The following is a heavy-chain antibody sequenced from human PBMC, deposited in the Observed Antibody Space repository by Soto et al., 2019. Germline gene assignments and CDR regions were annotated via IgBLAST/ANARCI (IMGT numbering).Heavy chain of an antibody. CDR1: GGSISSGGYY. V-gene: IGHV4-31*03. CDR2: IYYSGST. CDR3: ARHSASWQWFDY. Sequence: QVQLQESGPGLVKPSQTLSLTCSVSGGSISSGGYYWSWIRQHPEKGLEWIGYIYYSGSTNYNPSLKSRVIISVDTSSNRFSLDLRSXTAADTAIYYCARHSASWQWFDYWGQGTLVTV. D-gene: IGHD1-26*01. J-gene: IGHJ5*01.